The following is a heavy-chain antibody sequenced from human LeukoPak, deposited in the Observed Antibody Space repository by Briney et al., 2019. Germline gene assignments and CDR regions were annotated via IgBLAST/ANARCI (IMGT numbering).Heavy chain of an antibody. CDR2: IYPGESET. Sequence: GESLKISCKGSGYSFTSYWIGWVRQMPGKGLDWMGIIYPGESETRYSPSFQGQVTLSADKPITTVYLQWSSLKASDTAMYYCARLYGDYALDYWGQGALVTVSS. D-gene: IGHD4-17*01. CDR1: GYSFTSYW. J-gene: IGHJ4*02. CDR3: ARLYGDYALDY. V-gene: IGHV5-51*01.